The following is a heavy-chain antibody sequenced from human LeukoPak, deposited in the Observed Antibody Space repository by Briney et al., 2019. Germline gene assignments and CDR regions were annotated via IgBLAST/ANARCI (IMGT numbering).Heavy chain of an antibody. CDR3: ARHAWDI. Sequence: GGSLRLSCAASGFIVSSNYMSWVRQAPGKGLEGVSVIYSDGKTYYADSVKGRFTISRDNSKNTVYLQMDRLRAEDTAVYYCARHAWDIWGQGTMVTVSS. J-gene: IGHJ3*02. D-gene: IGHD2-2*01. CDR1: GFIVSSNY. V-gene: IGHV3-53*01. CDR2: IYSDGKT.